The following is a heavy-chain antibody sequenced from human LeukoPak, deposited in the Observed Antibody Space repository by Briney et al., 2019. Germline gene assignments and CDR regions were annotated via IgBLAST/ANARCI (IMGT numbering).Heavy chain of an antibody. Sequence: PSETLSLTCTVSGGSVSSGSYYWTWIRQPPGKGLEWIGYFYSSGSTNYHPSLKSRVTLSADTSKNQFSLKLSSVTAADTAMYYCATVLYYDSSGYERWGQGTLVTVSS. CDR1: GGSVSSGSYY. D-gene: IGHD3-22*01. CDR3: ATVLYYDSSGYER. V-gene: IGHV4-61*01. CDR2: FYSSGST. J-gene: IGHJ4*02.